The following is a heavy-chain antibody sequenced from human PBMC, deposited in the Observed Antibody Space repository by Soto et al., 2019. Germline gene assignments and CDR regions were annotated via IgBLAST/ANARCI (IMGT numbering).Heavy chain of an antibody. CDR3: ARTRLTKLPYCSGGSSYQTKVYYYYGMDL. D-gene: IGHD2-15*01. V-gene: IGHV1-3*01. Sequence: ASVKGAWKGVGYGLTGDAGGWGRQAPGQRLEWMGWINAGNGNTKYSQKFQGRVTITRDTSASTAYMELSSLRSEDTAVYYCARTRLTKLPYCSGGSSYQTKVYYYYGMDLWGQGTTVTVSS. CDR1: GYGLTGDA. CDR2: INAGNGNT. J-gene: IGHJ6*02.